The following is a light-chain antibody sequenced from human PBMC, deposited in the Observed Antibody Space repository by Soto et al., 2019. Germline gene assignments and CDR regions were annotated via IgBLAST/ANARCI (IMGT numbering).Light chain of an antibody. Sequence: QSVLTQPPSVSGAPVQRVTISCTGSSSNIGAGYDVHWYQHLPGTAPKLLIYGNSNRPSGVPDRFSGSKSGTSASLAITGLQAEDETDYYCQSYDSSLSGVVFGGGTKLTVI. CDR2: GNS. J-gene: IGLJ2*01. CDR3: QSYDSSLSGVV. V-gene: IGLV1-40*01. CDR1: SSNIGAGYD.